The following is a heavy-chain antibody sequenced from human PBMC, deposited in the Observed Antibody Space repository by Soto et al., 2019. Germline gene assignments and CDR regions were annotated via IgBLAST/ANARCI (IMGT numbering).Heavy chain of an antibody. CDR1: GFTLSSYA. V-gene: IGHV3-30-3*01. CDR3: ARIGEAAATGGAFDI. D-gene: IGHD6-25*01. J-gene: IGHJ3*02. CDR2: ISHDGNNR. Sequence: QVQLVESGGGVVQPGGSLRLSCAASGFTLSSYAMYWVRQVPGKGLEWVGVISHDGNNRYYRDSVKGRFTISRDSSENTLFLEMNSLRAEDTAVYYCARIGEAAATGGAFDIWGQGSVVTVSS.